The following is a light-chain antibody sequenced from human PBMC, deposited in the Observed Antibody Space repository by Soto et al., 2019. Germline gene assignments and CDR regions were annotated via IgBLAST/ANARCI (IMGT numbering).Light chain of an antibody. CDR3: QQTYTTPYT. Sequence: DIQMTQSPSSLSASVGDRVTITCRASQGISSYLNWYQQKPGKVPNLLIYATSSLQSGVPSRFSCSGSGTDFTLTISSLQPEDFATYYCQQTYTTPYTFGQGTKLEI. CDR1: QGISSY. CDR2: ATS. J-gene: IGKJ2*01. V-gene: IGKV1-39*01.